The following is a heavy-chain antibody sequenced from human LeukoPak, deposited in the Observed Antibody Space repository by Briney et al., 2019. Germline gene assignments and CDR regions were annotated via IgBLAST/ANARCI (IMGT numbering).Heavy chain of an antibody. CDR2: ISGSGGST. Sequence: GGSLRLSCAASGFTFSSYAMSWVRQAPGKGLEWVSAISGSGGSTYYADSVKGRFTISRDNSKNTPYLQMNSLRAEDTAVYYCAKDARSSTVGDYFDYWGQGTLVTVSS. V-gene: IGHV3-23*01. CDR1: GFTFSSYA. CDR3: AKDARSSTVGDYFDY. D-gene: IGHD4-23*01. J-gene: IGHJ4*02.